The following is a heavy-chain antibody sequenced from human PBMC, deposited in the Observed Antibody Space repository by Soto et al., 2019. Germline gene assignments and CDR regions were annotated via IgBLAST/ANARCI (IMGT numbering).Heavy chain of an antibody. Sequence: QITLKESGPTLVKPTQTLTLTCTFSGFSLSTGGVGVGWIRQPPGKALEWLALIYWDDDKRYKPSLKSRLTINKATSKNQVVLTMTNMDPVDTATYYCAHSRCGGDCLQSYSSHYYYGMDVWGQGTTVIVSS. CDR3: AHSRCGGDCLQSYSSHYYYGMDV. J-gene: IGHJ6*02. CDR1: GFSLSTGGVG. D-gene: IGHD2-21*02. CDR2: IYWDDDK. V-gene: IGHV2-5*02.